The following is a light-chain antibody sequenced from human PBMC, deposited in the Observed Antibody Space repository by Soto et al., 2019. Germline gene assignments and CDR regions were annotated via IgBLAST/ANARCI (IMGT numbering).Light chain of an antibody. J-gene: IGKJ2*01. CDR1: QSVSSSY. Sequence: EIVLTQSPGTLSLSPGERATLSCRASQSVSSSYLAWYQQKPGQAPRLLIYGASSRATSIPDRFSGSGSGTDFTLTISRLEPEDFAVYYCQQYGSSPPMYTFGQGTKSEIK. CDR2: GAS. V-gene: IGKV3-20*01. CDR3: QQYGSSPPMYT.